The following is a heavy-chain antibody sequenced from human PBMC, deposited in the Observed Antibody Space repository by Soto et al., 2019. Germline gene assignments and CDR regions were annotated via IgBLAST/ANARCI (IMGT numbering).Heavy chain of an antibody. J-gene: IGHJ4*02. CDR3: ARDHQAVAGRGGDY. CDR2: ISAYNGNT. D-gene: IGHD6-19*01. V-gene: IGHV1-18*01. Sequence: GDSVKVSFKASGYTFTSYGISWLRQAPGQGLEWMGWISAYNGNTNYAQKLQGGVTMTTDTSTSTAYMELRSLRSDDTAVYYCARDHQAVAGRGGDYWGQGTLVTVSS. CDR1: GYTFTSYG.